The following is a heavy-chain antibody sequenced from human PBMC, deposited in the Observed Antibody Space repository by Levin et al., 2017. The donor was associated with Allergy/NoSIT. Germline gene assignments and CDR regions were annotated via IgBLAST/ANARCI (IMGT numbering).Heavy chain of an antibody. CDR1: GFTFSSYG. Sequence: PGGSLRLSCAASGFTFSSYGMNWVRQAPGKGLEWVSAINAGGGNTYYADSVKGRFTISRDNSKNTLYLQMNSLRAEDTAIYYCANLPGYSGSGYEGRYEGINYWGQGTLVTVSS. V-gene: IGHV3-23*01. CDR3: ANLPGYSGSGYEGRYEGINY. D-gene: IGHD6-13*01. CDR2: INAGGGNT. J-gene: IGHJ4*02.